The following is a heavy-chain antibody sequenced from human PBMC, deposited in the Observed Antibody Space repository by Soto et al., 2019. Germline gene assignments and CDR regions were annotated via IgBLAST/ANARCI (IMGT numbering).Heavy chain of an antibody. CDR3: ARAPVDIVVVPAAKRASKRGFDY. CDR1: GFTFSSYS. J-gene: IGHJ4*02. CDR2: ISSSSSYI. Sequence: GGSLRLSCAASGFTFSSYSMNWVRQAPGKGLEWVSSISSSSSYIYYADSVKGRFTISRDNAKNSLYLQMNSLRAEDTAVYYCARAPVDIVVVPAAKRASKRGFDYWGQGTLVTVSS. D-gene: IGHD2-2*01. V-gene: IGHV3-21*01.